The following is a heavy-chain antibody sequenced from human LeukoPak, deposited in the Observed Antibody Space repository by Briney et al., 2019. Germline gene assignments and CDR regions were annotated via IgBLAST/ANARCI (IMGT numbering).Heavy chain of an antibody. Sequence: PGGSLSLSCAASRFTFSSYAMNWVRQAPGKGLEWVSAISGSGGSIYYTDSVKRRFTISRDNSKNTLFLQMNSLRAEDTAVYYCAKVWGSYSTGYFDYWGQGTLVTVSS. CDR1: RFTFSSYA. J-gene: IGHJ4*02. CDR2: ISGSGGSI. V-gene: IGHV3-23*01. D-gene: IGHD1-26*01. CDR3: AKVWGSYSTGYFDY.